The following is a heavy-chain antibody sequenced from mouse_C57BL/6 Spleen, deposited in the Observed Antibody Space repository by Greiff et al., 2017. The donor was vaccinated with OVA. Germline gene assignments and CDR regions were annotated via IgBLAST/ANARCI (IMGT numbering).Heavy chain of an antibody. J-gene: IGHJ3*01. CDR2: INPNNGGT. CDR1: GYTFTDYY. CDR3: ARTYYGSSAWFAY. D-gene: IGHD1-1*01. Sequence: EVQLQQSGPELVKPGASVKISCKASGYTFTDYYMNWVKQSPGKSLEWIGDINPNNGGTSYNQKFKGKATLTVDKSSSTAYMELRSLTSKSSAVYYCARTYYGSSAWFAYWGQGTLVTVSA. V-gene: IGHV1-26*01.